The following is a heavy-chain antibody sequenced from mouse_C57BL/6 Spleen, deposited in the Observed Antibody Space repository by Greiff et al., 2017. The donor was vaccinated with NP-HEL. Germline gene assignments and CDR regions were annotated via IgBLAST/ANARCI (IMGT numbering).Heavy chain of an antibody. V-gene: IGHV1-15*01. J-gene: IGHJ4*01. Sequence: VKLMESGAELVRPGASVTLSCKASGYTFTDYEMHWVKQTPVHGLEWIGAIDPETGGTAYNQKFKGKAILTADKSSSTAYMELRSLTSEDSAVYYCTRGGSSYYYAMDYWGQGTSVTVSS. CDR2: IDPETGGT. D-gene: IGHD1-1*01. CDR1: GYTFTDYE. CDR3: TRGGSSYYYAMDY.